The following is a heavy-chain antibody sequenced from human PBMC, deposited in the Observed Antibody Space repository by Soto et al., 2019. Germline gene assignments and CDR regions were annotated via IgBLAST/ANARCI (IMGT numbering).Heavy chain of an antibody. CDR2: IKQDGSEK. V-gene: IGHV3-7*03. Sequence: GGSLRLSCAASGFTFSSYWMSWVRQAPGKGLEWVANIKQDGSEKYYVDSVKGRFTISRDNAKNSLYLQMNSLRAEDTATYFCARRDFGSGSNCVFGAPAFAYWGQGNLVTVS. D-gene: IGHD3-3*01. CDR1: GFTFSSYW. CDR3: ARRDFGSGSNCVFGAPAFAY. J-gene: IGHJ4*02.